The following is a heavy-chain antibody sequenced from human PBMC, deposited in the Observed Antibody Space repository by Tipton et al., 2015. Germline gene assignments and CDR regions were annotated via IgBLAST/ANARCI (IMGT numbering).Heavy chain of an antibody. D-gene: IGHD4-17*01. CDR3: ARNDYGDYHFDY. CDR1: GYTFSSYG. J-gene: IGHJ4*02. V-gene: IGHV1-18*01. CDR2: ISAYSGNT. Sequence: QLVQSGAEVKKPGASVKVSCKASGYTFSSYGISWVRQAPGQGLEWMGWISAYSGNTNYAEKFQGRVTMTTDTSTSTAYMEVRSLRSDDTAVYYCARNDYGDYHFDYWGQGTLVTVSS.